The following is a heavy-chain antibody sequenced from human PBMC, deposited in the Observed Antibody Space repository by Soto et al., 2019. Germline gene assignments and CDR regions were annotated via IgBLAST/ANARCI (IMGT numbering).Heavy chain of an antibody. CDR2: ISAYNGNT. V-gene: IGHV1-18*01. CDR1: GYTFTSYG. D-gene: IGHD2-2*01. Sequence: ASVKVSCKASGYTFTSYGISWVRQAPGQGLEWMGWISAYNGNTNYAQKLQGRVTMTTDTSTSTAYMELRSLRSDGTAVYYCARARRYCSSTSCTYYFDHWGQGTLVTVSS. CDR3: ARARRYCSSTSCTYYFDH. J-gene: IGHJ4*02.